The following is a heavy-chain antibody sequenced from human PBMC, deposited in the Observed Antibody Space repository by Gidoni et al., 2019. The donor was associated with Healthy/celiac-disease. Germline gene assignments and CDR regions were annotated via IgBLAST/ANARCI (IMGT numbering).Heavy chain of an antibody. V-gene: IGHV1-69*06. D-gene: IGHD3-3*01. CDR2: IIPIFGTA. J-gene: IGHJ5*02. CDR3: AREGGEYDFWSGYYRGWFDP. Sequence: QVQLVQSGAEVKKPGSSVKVSCKASGGPFSSYAISWVRQAPGQGLEWMGGIIPIFGTANYAQKFQGRVTITADKSTSTAYMELSSLRSEDTAVYYCAREGGEYDFWSGYYRGWFDPWGQGTLVTVSS. CDR1: GGPFSSYA.